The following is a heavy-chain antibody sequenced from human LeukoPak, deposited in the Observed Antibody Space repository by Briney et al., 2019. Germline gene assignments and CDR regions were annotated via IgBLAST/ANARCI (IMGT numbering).Heavy chain of an antibody. Sequence: ASETLSLTCAVYGGSFSGYYWSWIRQPPGKGLEWIGEINHSGSTNYNPSLKSRVTISVDTSKNQFSLKLSSVTAADTAVYYCARRAGKRKPMVRGVPYYYYYMDVWGKGTTVTISS. CDR1: GGSFSGYY. V-gene: IGHV4-34*01. CDR3: ARRAGKRKPMVRGVPYYYYYMDV. J-gene: IGHJ6*03. CDR2: INHSGST. D-gene: IGHD3-10*01.